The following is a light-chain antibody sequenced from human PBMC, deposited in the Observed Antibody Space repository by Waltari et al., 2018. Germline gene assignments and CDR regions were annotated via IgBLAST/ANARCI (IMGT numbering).Light chain of an antibody. Sequence: QSVLTQPPSVSGAPGQRVTISCTGSSSNIGAGYDVPWDQQPPGKAPNLPMYGNSNRPSGVPDRFSGSKSGTSASLAITGLQAEDEADYYCQSYDSSLSGSRVFGGGTKLTVL. CDR2: GNS. CDR3: QSYDSSLSGSRV. J-gene: IGLJ2*01. CDR1: SSNIGAGYD. V-gene: IGLV1-40*01.